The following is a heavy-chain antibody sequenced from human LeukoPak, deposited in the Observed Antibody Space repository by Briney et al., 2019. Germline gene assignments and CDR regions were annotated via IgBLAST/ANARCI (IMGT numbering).Heavy chain of an antibody. CDR2: INHSGST. CDR3: ARTVGYCSGGSCYERAFDI. D-gene: IGHD2-15*01. V-gene: IGHV4-39*07. CDR1: GGSVSSGSYY. J-gene: IGHJ3*02. Sequence: PSETLSLTCTVSGGSVSSGSYYWSWIRQPPGKGLEWIGEINHSGSTNYNPSLKSRVTISVDTSKNQFSLKLSSVTAADTAVYYCARTVGYCSGGSCYERAFDIWGQGTMVTVSS.